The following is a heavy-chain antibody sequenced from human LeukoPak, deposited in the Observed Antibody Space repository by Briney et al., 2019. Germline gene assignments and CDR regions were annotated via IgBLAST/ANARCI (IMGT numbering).Heavy chain of an antibody. D-gene: IGHD3/OR15-3a*01. CDR2: IYYSGST. J-gene: IGHJ4*02. V-gene: IGHV4-39*01. CDR3: ARQTGSGLFILP. CDR1: GGSINNSSYY. Sequence: SETLSLTCTVSGGSINNSSYYWGWIRQPPGKGLEWIGSIYYSGSTYYNPSLKSRVTISVDTSKNQFSLRLTSVTAADTAVYYCARQTGSGLFILPGGQGTLVTVSS.